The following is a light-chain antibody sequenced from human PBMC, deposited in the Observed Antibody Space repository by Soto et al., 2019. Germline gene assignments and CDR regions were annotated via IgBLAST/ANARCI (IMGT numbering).Light chain of an antibody. Sequence: DIQMTQSPSSLSASVGDRVTITCRASQSISSYLNWYQQKPGEAPKLLIYAASSLRSGVAYRFSGSGSGTYFTLTISSLQPEDFATYYCQQSYSTPPWTFGQGTEVELK. CDR3: QQSYSTPPWT. V-gene: IGKV1-39*01. CDR1: QSISSY. J-gene: IGKJ1*01. CDR2: AAS.